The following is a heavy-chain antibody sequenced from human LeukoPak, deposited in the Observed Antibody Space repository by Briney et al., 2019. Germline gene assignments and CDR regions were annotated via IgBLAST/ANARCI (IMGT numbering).Heavy chain of an antibody. CDR2: ISSSSSYI. Sequence: PGGSLRLSCAASGFSFSTYTMNWVRQAPGKGLEWVSSISSSSSYIFYADSVKGRFTISRDNAKNSLYLQMNSLRAEDTAVYYCAKAAPRWYGWVPFDYWGQGTLVTVSS. CDR3: AKAAPRWYGWVPFDY. CDR1: GFSFSTYT. D-gene: IGHD2-15*01. J-gene: IGHJ4*02. V-gene: IGHV3-21*04.